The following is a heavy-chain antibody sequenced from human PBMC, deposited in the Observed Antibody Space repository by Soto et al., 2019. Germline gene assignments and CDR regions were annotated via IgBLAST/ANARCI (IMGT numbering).Heavy chain of an antibody. J-gene: IGHJ4*01. V-gene: IGHV2-5*02. CDR3: AHIRPPRLLDY. D-gene: IGHD6-6*01. CDR1: GFSLSTSGVG. Sequence: QITLKESGPTLVKPTQTLTLTCTFSGFSLSTSGVGVGWIRQPPGKALEWLALIYWDDDKRYSPSLNSKLTNTKDTSKNQVVLTMTNMDPVDTATYYCAHIRPPRLLDYWGQGTLVTVSS. CDR2: IYWDDDK.